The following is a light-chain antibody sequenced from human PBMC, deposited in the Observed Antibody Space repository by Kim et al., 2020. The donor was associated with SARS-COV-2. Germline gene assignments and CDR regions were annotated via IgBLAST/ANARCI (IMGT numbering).Light chain of an antibody. J-gene: IGKJ1*01. CDR2: GAS. CDR1: QNIGSH. V-gene: IGKV3-15*01. CDR3: QQYEDWPT. Sequence: SVAPGERATLSCRASQNIGSHLAWYRQEPGQAPRLRIYGASTRATDIPPRFTGSGSGTEFTLTISSLQSEDFAVYYCQQYEDWPTFGQGTKVDIK.